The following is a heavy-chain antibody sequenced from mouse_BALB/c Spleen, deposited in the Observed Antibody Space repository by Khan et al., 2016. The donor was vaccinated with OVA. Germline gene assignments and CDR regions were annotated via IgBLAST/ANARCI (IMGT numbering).Heavy chain of an antibody. J-gene: IGHJ3*01. CDR2: ISPGSGDT. Sequence: QVQLKQSGAELARPGASVKLSCKASGYTFTDYYINWVKQRPGQGLEWIGEISPGSGDTYYTEKFRGKATLTADKSSRTAYMQLSSLTSEAYAVYFCARRNYVVYTFAYGGQGTLVTVAA. CDR1: GYTFTDYY. V-gene: IGHV1-77*01. CDR3: ARRNYVVYTFAY. D-gene: IGHD2-4*01.